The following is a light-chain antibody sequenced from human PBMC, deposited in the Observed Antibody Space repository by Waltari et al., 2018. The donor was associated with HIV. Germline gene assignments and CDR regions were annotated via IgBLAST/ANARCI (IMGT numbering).Light chain of an antibody. CDR3: CSYASGTVYV. V-gene: IGLV2-14*03. J-gene: IGLJ1*01. Sequence: QSALTQPASVSGSVGQSITISCTGTSSDVGGYNFVSWYQQPPGKVPKLILYDVTKRHAGVSSRFSASKSGNTASLTISGLQGEDESTYYCCSYASGTVYVFGTGTKVTVL. CDR1: SSDVGGYNF. CDR2: DVT.